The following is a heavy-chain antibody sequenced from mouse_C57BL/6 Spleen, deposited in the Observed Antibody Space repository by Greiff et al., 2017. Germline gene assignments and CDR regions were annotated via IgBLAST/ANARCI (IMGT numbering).Heavy chain of an antibody. V-gene: IGHV1-53*01. CDR1: GYTFTSYW. D-gene: IGHD2-5*01. J-gene: IGHJ4*01. CDR3: ARWSKGYAMDY. CDR2: INPSNGGT. Sequence: QVQLKESGTELVKPGASVKLSCKASGYTFTSYWMHWVKQRPGQGLEWIGNINPSNGGTNYNEKFKSKATLTVDKSSSTAYMQLSSLTSEDSAVYYCARWSKGYAMDYWGQGTSVTVSS.